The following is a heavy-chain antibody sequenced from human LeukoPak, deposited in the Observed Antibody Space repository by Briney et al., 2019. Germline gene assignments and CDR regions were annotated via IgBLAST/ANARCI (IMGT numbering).Heavy chain of an antibody. D-gene: IGHD3-16*01. CDR2: ISSSGSTI. V-gene: IGHV3-11*04. Sequence: KSGGSLRLSCAASGFTFSDYYMSWIRQAPGKGLEWVSYISSSGSTIYYADSVKGRFTISRDNSKNTLYLQMNSLRAEDTAVYYCAKDVAFRGEPSYYFDYWGQGTLVTVSS. CDR3: AKDVAFRGEPSYYFDY. CDR1: GFTFSDYY. J-gene: IGHJ4*02.